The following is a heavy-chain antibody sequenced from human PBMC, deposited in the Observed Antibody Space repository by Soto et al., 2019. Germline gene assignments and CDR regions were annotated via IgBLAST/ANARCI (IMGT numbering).Heavy chain of an antibody. CDR2: VYYSGST. CDR1: GGYISGVGDY. D-gene: IGHD5-18*01. Sequence: PSETMSLTCTVSGGYISGVGDYWSWISQPPGKGLEWIGYVYYSGSTYYNPSLKSRVSISVDTSKNQFSLRLSSVTAADTAVYYCARVLFVDTATTIDYWGQGTLVTVSS. CDR3: ARVLFVDTATTIDY. V-gene: IGHV4-30-4*01. J-gene: IGHJ4*02.